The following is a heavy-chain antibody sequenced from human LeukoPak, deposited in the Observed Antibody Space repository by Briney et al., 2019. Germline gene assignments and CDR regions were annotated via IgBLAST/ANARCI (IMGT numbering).Heavy chain of an antibody. CDR3: ASKHSSGWPFVHDAFDI. J-gene: IGHJ3*02. D-gene: IGHD6-19*01. CDR1: GYTFTSYG. CDR2: ISAYNGNT. Sequence: EASVTVSCKASGYTFTSYGISWVRQAPGQGLEGVGWISAYNGNTNYAQKLQGRVTMTTDTSTSTACMELRSLRSDDTAVYYCASKHSSGWPFVHDAFDIWGQGTMVTVSS. V-gene: IGHV1-18*01.